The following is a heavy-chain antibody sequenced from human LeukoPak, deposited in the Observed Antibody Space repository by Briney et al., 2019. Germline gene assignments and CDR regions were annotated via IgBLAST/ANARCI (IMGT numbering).Heavy chain of an antibody. CDR1: GGSISTYY. CDR2: IHYSGNT. D-gene: IGHD3-22*01. V-gene: IGHV4-59*01. J-gene: IGHJ3*02. Sequence: SETLSLTCTVSGGSISTYYWSWIRQPPGKGLEWIGHIHYSGNTNYNASLMSRVTISVGTSKNQFSLRLTSVTAADTAVYYCARETYYFDRGGHEDSFDIWGQGTMVTVSS. CDR3: ARETYYFDRGGHEDSFDI.